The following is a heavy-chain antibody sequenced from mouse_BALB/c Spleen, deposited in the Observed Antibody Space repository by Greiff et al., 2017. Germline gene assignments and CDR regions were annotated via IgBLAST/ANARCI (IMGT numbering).Heavy chain of an antibody. CDR2: ISTYYGDA. CDR1: GYTFTDYA. CDR3: ARSYGSSLAWFAY. J-gene: IGHJ3*01. V-gene: IGHV1S137*01. D-gene: IGHD1-1*01. Sequence: VKLQQSGAELVRPGVSVKISCKGSGYTFTDYAMHWVKQSHAKSLEWIGVISTYYGDASYNQKFKGKATMTVDKSSSTAYMELARLTSEDSAIYYCARSYGSSLAWFAYWGQGTLVTVSA.